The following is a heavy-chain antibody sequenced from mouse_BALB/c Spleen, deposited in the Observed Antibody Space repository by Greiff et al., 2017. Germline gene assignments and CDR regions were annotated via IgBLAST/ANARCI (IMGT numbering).Heavy chain of an antibody. Sequence: VQGVESGPGLVAPSQSLSITCTVSGFSLTSYGVHWVRQPPGKGLEWLGVIWAGGSTNYNSALMSRLSISKDNSKSQVFLKMNSLQTDDTAMYYCARDDYDVFAYWGQGTLVTVSA. V-gene: IGHV2-9*02. CDR1: GFSLTSYG. J-gene: IGHJ3*01. CDR3: ARDDYDVFAY. CDR2: IWAGGST. D-gene: IGHD2-4*01.